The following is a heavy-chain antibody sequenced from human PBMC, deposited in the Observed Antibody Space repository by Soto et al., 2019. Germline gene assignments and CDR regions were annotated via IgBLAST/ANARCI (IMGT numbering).Heavy chain of an antibody. CDR2: ISYDGSNK. Sequence: PVGSLRLSCAASGFTFSSYAMHWVRQAPGKGLEWVAVISYDGSNKYYADSVKGRFTISRDNSKNTLYLQMNSLRAEDTAVYYCASDSTGWFDPWGQGTLVTVSS. V-gene: IGHV3-30-3*01. CDR1: GFTFSSYA. J-gene: IGHJ5*02. CDR3: ASDSTGWFDP.